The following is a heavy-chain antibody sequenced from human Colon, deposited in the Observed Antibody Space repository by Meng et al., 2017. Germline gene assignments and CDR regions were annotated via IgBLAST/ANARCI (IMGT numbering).Heavy chain of an antibody. V-gene: IGHV4-30-4*01. CDR2: IYYSGST. CDR1: GGSISSGDYY. CDR3: ARDLGRLDPPLNWFDP. Sequence: QVQLQESGPGLVKPSQTLSLTCTVSGGSISSGDYYWSWIRQPPGKGLEWIGYIYYSGSTYYNPSLKSRVTISVDTSKNQFSLKLSSVTAADTAVYYCARDLGRLDPPLNWFDPWGQGTLVTVSS. J-gene: IGHJ5*02. D-gene: IGHD6-19*01.